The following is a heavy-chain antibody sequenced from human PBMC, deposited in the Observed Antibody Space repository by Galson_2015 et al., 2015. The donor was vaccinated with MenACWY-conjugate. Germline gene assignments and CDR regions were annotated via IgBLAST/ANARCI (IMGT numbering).Heavy chain of an antibody. V-gene: IGHV3-7*03. Sequence: SLRLSCAASGFTFSNYWMTWVRQAPGKGLEWVANIKQDGSEKYYVDSVKGRFTISRDNAKNSLYLQMNSLRAEDTAVYYCARPILYSTSWYGVWYYFDYWGQGALVTVSS. CDR3: ARPILYSTSWYGVWYYFDY. CDR2: IKQDGSEK. J-gene: IGHJ4*02. D-gene: IGHD6-13*01. CDR1: GFTFSNYW.